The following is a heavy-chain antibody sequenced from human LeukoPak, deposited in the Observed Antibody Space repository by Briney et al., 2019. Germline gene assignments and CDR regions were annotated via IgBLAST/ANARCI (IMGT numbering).Heavy chain of an antibody. Sequence: GGSPRLSCAASGFTFSSYTMSWVRQAPGKGLEWVSTITTSDGNTYYADSVKGRFTVSRDNSKNTLFLQMNSLRAEDTAVYYCAKDGGLWVSAHWGDSWGRGTLVTVSS. CDR2: ITTSDGNT. CDR3: AKDGGLWVSAHWGDS. CDR1: GFTFSSYT. J-gene: IGHJ4*02. D-gene: IGHD7-27*01. V-gene: IGHV3-23*01.